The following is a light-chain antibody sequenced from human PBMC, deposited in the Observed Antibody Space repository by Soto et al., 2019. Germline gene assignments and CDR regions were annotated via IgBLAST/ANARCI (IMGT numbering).Light chain of an antibody. Sequence: QSVLTQPASVSGSPGQSITISCTGTSSDGGGYNYVSWYQQHPGKAPKLMIYEVSNRPSGVSIRFSGSKSGNTASLTISGLQAEDEADYYCSSYTSSTSLEVFGTGTKVTVL. CDR2: EVS. CDR3: SSYTSSTSLEV. J-gene: IGLJ1*01. CDR1: SSDGGGYNY. V-gene: IGLV2-14*01.